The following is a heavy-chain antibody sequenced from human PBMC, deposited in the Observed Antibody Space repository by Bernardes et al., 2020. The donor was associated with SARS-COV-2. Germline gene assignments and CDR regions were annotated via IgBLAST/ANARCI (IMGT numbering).Heavy chain of an antibody. Sequence: ASVKVSCKASGYIFTSFSISWVRQAPGQGLEYVGWSNTNTGDATYARAFSGRFVLSLDMSVTTAYLEINSLKAEDTAVYYCAKGIPNLGYGMDAWGQGTAVSVSS. J-gene: IGHJ6*02. CDR1: GYIFTSFS. D-gene: IGHD3-16*01. V-gene: IGHV7-4-1*02. CDR2: SNTNTGDA. CDR3: AKGIPNLGYGMDA.